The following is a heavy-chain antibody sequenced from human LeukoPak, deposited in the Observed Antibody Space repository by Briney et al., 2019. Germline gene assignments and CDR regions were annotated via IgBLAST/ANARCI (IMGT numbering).Heavy chain of an antibody. CDR1: GFTFSSYC. Sequence: GGSLRLSCAVSGFTFSSYCMNWVRHAPGKGREWVASIRQDGGEKSYVDSVKGRFTIYRDNTKNSLYLQMNSLRAEDTALYYRARDLESRGSYSVDYWGQGTLVSVFS. CDR2: IRQDGGEK. D-gene: IGHD1-26*01. J-gene: IGHJ4*02. V-gene: IGHV3-7*03. CDR3: ARDLESRGSYSVDY.